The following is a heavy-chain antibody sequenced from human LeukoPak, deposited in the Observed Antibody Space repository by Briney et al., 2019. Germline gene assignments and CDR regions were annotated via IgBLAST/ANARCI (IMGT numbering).Heavy chain of an antibody. CDR2: IYHSGST. CDR1: GGSISSSSYY. J-gene: IGHJ3*02. D-gene: IGHD3-16*02. Sequence: SETLSLTCTVSGGSISSSSYYWGWIRQPPGKGLEWIGSIYHSGSTYYNPSLKSRVTISVDTSKNQFSLKLSSVTAADTAVYYCAPILGGSYRDAFDIWGQGTMVTVSS. V-gene: IGHV4-39*07. CDR3: APILGGSYRDAFDI.